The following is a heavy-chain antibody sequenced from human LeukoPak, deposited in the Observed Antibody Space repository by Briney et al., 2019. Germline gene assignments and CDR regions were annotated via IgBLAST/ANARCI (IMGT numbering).Heavy chain of an antibody. CDR1: GYTFTSYG. V-gene: IGHV1-24*01. Sequence: GASVKVSCKASGYTFTSYGISWVRQAPGKGLEWMGGFDPEDGETIYAQKFQGRVTMTEDTSTDTAYMELSSLRSEDTAVYYCATDGGRITMVNYYYYGMDVWGQGTTVTVSS. CDR3: ATDGGRITMVNYYYYGMDV. D-gene: IGHD3-10*01. CDR2: FDPEDGET. J-gene: IGHJ6*02.